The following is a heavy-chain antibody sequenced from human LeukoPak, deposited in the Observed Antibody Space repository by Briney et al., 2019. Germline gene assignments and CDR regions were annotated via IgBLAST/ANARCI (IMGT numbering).Heavy chain of an antibody. Sequence: GASVKVSCKASGGTFSSYAISWVRQAPGQGLEWMGGIISIFGTANYAQKFQGRVTITTDESTSTAYMELSSLRSEDMAVYYCAKSYCSSTSCYRLVSTGYYYYMDVWGKGTTVTVSS. V-gene: IGHV1-69*05. D-gene: IGHD2-2*01. CDR3: AKSYCSSTSCYRLVSTGYYYYMDV. J-gene: IGHJ6*03. CDR2: IISIFGTA. CDR1: GGTFSSYA.